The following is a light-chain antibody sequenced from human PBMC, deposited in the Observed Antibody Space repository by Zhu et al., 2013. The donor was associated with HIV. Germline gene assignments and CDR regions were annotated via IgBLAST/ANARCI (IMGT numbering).Light chain of an antibody. CDR1: QSVTNSY. V-gene: IGKV3-20*01. CDR2: GAS. J-gene: IGKJ5*01. CDR3: QQYGSSPPT. Sequence: EIVLTQSPGTLSLSPGERATLSCRASQSVTNSYLAWYQQKPGQAPRLLIYGASSRATGIPDRFSGSGSGTDFTLTISRLEPEDFAVYYCQQYGSSPPTFGQGTRLEIK.